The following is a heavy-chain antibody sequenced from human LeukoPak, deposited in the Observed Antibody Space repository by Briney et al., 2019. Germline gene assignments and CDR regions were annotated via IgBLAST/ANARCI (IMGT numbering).Heavy chain of an antibody. Sequence: PGGSLRLSCAASGFTFSDYGMHWVRQAPGKGLDWVAFIRYDGTNKYYAASVKGRFTISRDNSKNTLYLQMSSLRAADTAVYYCATSLAFIAVAVDYYFDYWGQGTLVTVSS. CDR2: IRYDGTNK. V-gene: IGHV3-30*02. CDR1: GFTFSDYG. J-gene: IGHJ4*02. CDR3: ATSLAFIAVAVDYYFDY. D-gene: IGHD6-19*01.